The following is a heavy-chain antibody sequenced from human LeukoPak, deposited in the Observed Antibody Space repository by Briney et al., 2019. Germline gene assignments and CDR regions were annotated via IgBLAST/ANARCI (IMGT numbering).Heavy chain of an antibody. Sequence: GGSLRLSCAASGFTFRSYWMSWVRQAPGKGLEWVANIKQDGSEKYYVDSVKGRFTISRDNAKNSLYLQMNSLRAEDTAVYYCARGSSSWYLDCVDYWGQGTLVTVSS. CDR3: ARGSSSWYLDCVDY. CDR2: IKQDGSEK. D-gene: IGHD6-13*01. V-gene: IGHV3-7*03. J-gene: IGHJ4*02. CDR1: GFTFRSYW.